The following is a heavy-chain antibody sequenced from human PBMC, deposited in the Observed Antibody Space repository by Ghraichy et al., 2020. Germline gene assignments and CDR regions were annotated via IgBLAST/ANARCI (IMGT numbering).Heavy chain of an antibody. CDR2: IYYSGST. V-gene: IGHV4-39*01. CDR3: ARQRIEGFWFDP. J-gene: IGHJ5*02. Sequence: SETLSLTCTVSGGSISSSSYYWGWIRQPPRKGLEWIGSIYYSGSTYYNPSLKSRVTISVDTSKNQFSLKLSSVTAADTAVYYCARQRIEGFWFDPWGQGTLVTVSS. CDR1: GGSISSSSYY.